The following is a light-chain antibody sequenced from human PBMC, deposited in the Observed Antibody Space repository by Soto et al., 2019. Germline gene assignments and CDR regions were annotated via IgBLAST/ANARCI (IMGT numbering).Light chain of an antibody. CDR3: QQYTGPPTT. V-gene: IGKV3-11*01. J-gene: IGKJ5*01. CDR2: DVS. Sequence: MSQSPATLSVSPGERVTLSCRASQNIHNHMSWYQQKPGQAPRLLIYDVSNRATGIPARFSGSGSGTDFTLTITRLEPEDSAVYFCQQYTGPPTTFGQGTRLEIK. CDR1: QNIHNH.